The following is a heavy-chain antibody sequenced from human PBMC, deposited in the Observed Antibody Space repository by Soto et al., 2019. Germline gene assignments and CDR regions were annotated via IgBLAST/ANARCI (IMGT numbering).Heavy chain of an antibody. Sequence: QVQLVQSGAELKKPGASVKVSCKASGYTFPSYDINWVRQATGQWLEWRGWMNPNSGNTGYAQKFQGRLTMTRNTSISTAYMELSSLRSEDTAVYCCARGAVTGITIFGVAINGGNYDMDAWGGGTTVTVSS. CDR3: ARGAVTGITIFGVAINGGNYDMDA. D-gene: IGHD3-3*01. J-gene: IGHJ6*03. CDR2: MNPNSGNT. V-gene: IGHV1-8*01. CDR1: GYTFPSYD.